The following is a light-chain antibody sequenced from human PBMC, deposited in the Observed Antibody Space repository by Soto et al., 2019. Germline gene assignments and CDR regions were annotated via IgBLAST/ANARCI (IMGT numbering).Light chain of an antibody. V-gene: IGLV2-14*01. J-gene: IGLJ3*02. CDR2: EVS. CDR1: ISDITDSNY. CDR3: QSYDSSLSGPNWV. Sequence: QSALTQPASVSGSPGQSITISCTGIISDITDSNYVSWYQHHPGKVPKLIIYEVSHRPLGISDHFSGSKSGNTASLTITGLQAEDEADYYCQSYDSSLSGPNWVFGGGTKLTVL.